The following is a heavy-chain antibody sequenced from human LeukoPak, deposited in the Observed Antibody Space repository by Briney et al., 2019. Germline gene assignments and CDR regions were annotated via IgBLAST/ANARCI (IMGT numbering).Heavy chain of an antibody. Sequence: GASVKVSCKASGGTFSSYAISWVRQAPGQGLEWMGGIIPIFGTANYAQKFQGRVTITTDESTSTAYMELSSLRSEDTAVYYCARGYCSSTSCYISEGMDVWGEGTTVTVSS. V-gene: IGHV1-69*05. CDR3: ARGYCSSTSCYISEGMDV. J-gene: IGHJ6*04. CDR1: GGTFSSYA. CDR2: IIPIFGTA. D-gene: IGHD2-2*02.